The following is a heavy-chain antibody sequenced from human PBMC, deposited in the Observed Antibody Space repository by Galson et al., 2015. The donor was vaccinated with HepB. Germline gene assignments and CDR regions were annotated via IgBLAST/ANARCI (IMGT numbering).Heavy chain of an antibody. V-gene: IGHV3-48*01. CDR3: ARNPSSYDYYKMDV. CDR1: GVTIPSYS. CDR2: ISAGSTTI. Sequence: LRLSCAASGVTIPSYSMNWVRKAPGKELEWLAYISAGSTTIYYADSVKGRFTISRDNAKNFLYLHMNSLRGEDTAVYYCARNPSSYDYYKMDVWGHGTTVAVSS. J-gene: IGHJ6*02.